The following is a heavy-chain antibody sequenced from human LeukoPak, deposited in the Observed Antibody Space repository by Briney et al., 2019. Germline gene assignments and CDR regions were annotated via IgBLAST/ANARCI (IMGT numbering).Heavy chain of an antibody. V-gene: IGHV3-23*01. J-gene: IGHJ5*02. CDR2: ISGNGVST. Sequence: GGSLRLSCAASGFTFRTYAMSWVRQAPGKGLEWVSGISGNGVSTYYADSVKGRFTISRDNSKNTSYLQMNSLIAEDTAVYYCAKVHSSSWYWFDPWGQGTLVTVSS. D-gene: IGHD6-13*01. CDR1: GFTFRTYA. CDR3: AKVHSSSWYWFDP.